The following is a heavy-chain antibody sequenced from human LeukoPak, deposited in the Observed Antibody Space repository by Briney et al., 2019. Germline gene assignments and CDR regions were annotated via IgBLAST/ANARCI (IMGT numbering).Heavy chain of an antibody. D-gene: IGHD3-22*01. CDR3: ARSSYYYDSSGYYLYYFDY. V-gene: IGHV4-59*01. Sequence: PSETLSLTCTVSGGSISTYYWSWIRQTPGKGLEWIGYIYYSGSTNYKPSLKSRVTLSVDTSKNQSSLKLSSVTAADTAVYYCARSSYYYDSSGYYLYYFDYWGQGTLVTVSS. CDR2: IYYSGST. CDR1: GGSISTYY. J-gene: IGHJ4*02.